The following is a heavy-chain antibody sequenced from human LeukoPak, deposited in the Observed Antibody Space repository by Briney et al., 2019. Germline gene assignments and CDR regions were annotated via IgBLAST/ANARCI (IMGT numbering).Heavy chain of an antibody. CDR1: GFTFSSYA. V-gene: IGHV3-21*01. J-gene: IGHJ4*02. Sequence: GGSLRLSCAASGFTFSSYAMNWVRQAPGKGLEWVLTISTSSSDIYYADSLKGRFTISRDNAKNSLYLQMNSLRAEDTAVYYCARDFGFWGQGTLVTVSS. CDR3: ARDFGF. D-gene: IGHD3-10*01. CDR2: ISTSSSDI.